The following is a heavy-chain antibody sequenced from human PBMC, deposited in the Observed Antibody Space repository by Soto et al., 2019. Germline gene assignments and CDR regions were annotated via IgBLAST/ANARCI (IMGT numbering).Heavy chain of an antibody. CDR2: IYYSGST. CDR1: GGSISSSSYY. D-gene: IGHD1-26*01. J-gene: IGHJ4*02. Sequence: QLQLQESGPGLVKPSETLSLTCTVSGGSISSSSYYWGWIRQPPGKGLEWIGSIYYSGSTYYNPSSKSRVTISVDTSKNQFSLKLSSVTAADTAVYYCARVSGMGATGSFDYWGQGTLVTVSS. V-gene: IGHV4-39*01. CDR3: ARVSGMGATGSFDY.